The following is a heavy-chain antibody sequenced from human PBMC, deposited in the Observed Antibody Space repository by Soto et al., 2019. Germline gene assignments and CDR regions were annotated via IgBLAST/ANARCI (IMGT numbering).Heavy chain of an antibody. CDR2: INYSGGT. CDR3: ARQGFGELHGLVDV. J-gene: IGHJ6*02. CDR1: GGSVSSGSYY. Sequence: SETLSLTCTVSGGSVSSGSYYWSWIRQPPGKGLEWVGYINYSGGTFYNPSLKSRVTMSVDTSNNQYSLMVNSVTATDTAVYYCARQGFGELHGLVDVWGQGTTVTVSS. V-gene: IGHV4-61*01. D-gene: IGHD3-10*01.